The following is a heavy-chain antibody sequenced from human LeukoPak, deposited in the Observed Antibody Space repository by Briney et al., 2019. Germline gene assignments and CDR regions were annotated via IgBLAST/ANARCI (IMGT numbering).Heavy chain of an antibody. CDR2: IRYDGSNK. V-gene: IGHV3-30*02. CDR1: GFTFSSYG. J-gene: IGHJ4*02. CDR3: AKDGDLGYCSSTSCPADY. Sequence: GGSLRLSCAASGFTFSSYGMHWVRQAPGKGLEWVAFIRYDGSNKYYADSVKGRFTISRDNSKNTLYLQMNSLRAEDTAAYYCAKDGDLGYCSSTSCPADYWGQGTLVTVSS. D-gene: IGHD2-2*01.